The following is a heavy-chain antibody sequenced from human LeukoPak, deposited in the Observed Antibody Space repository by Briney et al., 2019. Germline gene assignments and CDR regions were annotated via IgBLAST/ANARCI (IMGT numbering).Heavy chain of an antibody. D-gene: IGHD5-18*01. V-gene: IGHV3-23*01. J-gene: IGHJ4*02. CDR1: GVTFSSYA. CDR2: ISGSGGST. CDR3: AKDPGGYSYGPQLDY. Sequence: GGSLRLSCAASGVTFSSYAMSWVRQAPGKGLEWVSAISGSGGSTYYADSVKGRFTISRDNSKNTLYMQMNSLRAEDTAVYYCAKDPGGYSYGPQLDYWGQGTLVTVSS.